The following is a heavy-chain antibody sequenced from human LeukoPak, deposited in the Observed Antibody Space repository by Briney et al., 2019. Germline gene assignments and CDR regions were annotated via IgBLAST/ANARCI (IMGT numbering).Heavy chain of an antibody. V-gene: IGHV3-53*01. D-gene: IGHD5-18*01. J-gene: IGHJ4*02. CDR1: GFSVTNNY. Sequence: PGGSLRLSCAASGFSVTNNYITWVRQAPGKELEWVSVMYTGGTPYYADSVKGRFTISRDISKNTLYLQMTSLRAEDTAVYYCARSWIRSGRVVGYFDYWGQGTLVTVSS. CDR2: MYTGGTP. CDR3: ARSWIRSGRVVGYFDY.